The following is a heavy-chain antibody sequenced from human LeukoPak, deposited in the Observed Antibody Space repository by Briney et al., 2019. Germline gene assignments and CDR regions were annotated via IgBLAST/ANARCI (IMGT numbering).Heavy chain of an antibody. Sequence: GGSLRLSCAASGFTLSTYALSWVRKAPGKGLEWVSSISGGGDIPYYADSVKGRFTISRDNSKNTLYLQMNSLRAEDTAVYCCARDLSRARFDYWGQGTLVTVSS. CDR2: ISGGGDIP. CDR1: GFTLSTYA. J-gene: IGHJ4*02. CDR3: ARDLSRARFDY. D-gene: IGHD2/OR15-2a*01. V-gene: IGHV3-23*01.